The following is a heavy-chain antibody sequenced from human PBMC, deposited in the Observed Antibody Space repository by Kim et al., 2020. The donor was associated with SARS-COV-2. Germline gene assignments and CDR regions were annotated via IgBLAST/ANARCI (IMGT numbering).Heavy chain of an antibody. J-gene: IGHJ6*02. D-gene: IGHD3-10*01. V-gene: IGHV3-9*01. CDR3: AKGVWFGELLDNYGMDV. Sequence: SVKGRFTISRDTARNSLYLQMNSLIAEDTALYYCAKGVWFGELLDNYGMDVWGQGTTVTVSS.